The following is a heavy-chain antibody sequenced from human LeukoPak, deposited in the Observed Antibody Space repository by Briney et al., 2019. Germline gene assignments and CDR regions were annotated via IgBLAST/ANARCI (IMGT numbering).Heavy chain of an antibody. CDR1: GFTFSSYG. V-gene: IGHV3-30*02. CDR2: IRYDGSNK. CDR3: ARGNAFDI. Sequence: GGSLRLSCAASGFTFSSYGIHWVRQAPGKGLEWVAFIRYDGSNKYYADSVKGRFTISRDNSKNTPYLQMNSLRAEDTAVYYCARGNAFDIWGQGTMVTVSS. J-gene: IGHJ3*02.